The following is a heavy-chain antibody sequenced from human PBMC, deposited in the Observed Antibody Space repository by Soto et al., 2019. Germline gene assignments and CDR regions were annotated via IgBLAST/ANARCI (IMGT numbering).Heavy chain of an antibody. CDR3: ARDRTISVAGTFFGYFDS. Sequence: VGPLRLPRPASEFTCSNYARNRILQTPGKGLEWVSGISGGDGITYYADSVKGRFTISRDNSKSTLYLQMNSLRADDTAVYYCARDRTISVAGTFFGYFDSWGQGALVTVSS. CDR2: ISGGDGIT. D-gene: IGHD6-19*01. CDR1: EFTCSNYA. J-gene: IGHJ4*02. V-gene: IGHV3-23*01.